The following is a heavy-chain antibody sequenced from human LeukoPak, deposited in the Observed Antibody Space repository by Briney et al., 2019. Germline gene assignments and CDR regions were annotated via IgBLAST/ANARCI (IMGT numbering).Heavy chain of an antibody. CDR3: AREHYIAAHRAFDI. CDR2: IIPIFGTA. J-gene: IGHJ3*02. Sequence: SVKVSCKASGGTFSSYAISWVRQAPGQGLEWMGRIIPIFGTANYAQKFQGRVTITTDESTSTAYMELISLRSEDTAVYYCAREHYIAAHRAFDIWGQGTMVTVSS. V-gene: IGHV1-69*05. CDR1: GGTFSSYA. D-gene: IGHD6-6*01.